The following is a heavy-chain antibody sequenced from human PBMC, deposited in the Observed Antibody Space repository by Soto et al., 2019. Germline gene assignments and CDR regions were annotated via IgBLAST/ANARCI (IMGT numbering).Heavy chain of an antibody. Sequence: GESLRLSCAASGFTFSSYAMSGVRQAPGKGLEWVSAISGSGGSTYYADSVKGRFTISRDNSKNTLYLQMNSLRAEDTAVYYCAKDPSPHGYSSGWYVVYWGQGTLVTVSS. V-gene: IGHV3-23*01. CDR2: ISGSGGST. CDR1: GFTFSSYA. CDR3: AKDPSPHGYSSGWYVVY. J-gene: IGHJ4*02. D-gene: IGHD6-19*01.